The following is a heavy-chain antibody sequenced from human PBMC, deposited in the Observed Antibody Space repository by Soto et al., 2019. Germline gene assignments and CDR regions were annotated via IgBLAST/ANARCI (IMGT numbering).Heavy chain of an antibody. J-gene: IGHJ4*02. V-gene: IGHV5-10-1*01. CDR1: GYSFTSYW. D-gene: IGHD3-22*01. CDR2: IDPSDSYT. CDR3: ASYYYDSSGYLDY. Sequence: GESLKISCKGSGYSFTSYWISWVRQMPGKGLEWMGRIDPSDSYTNYSPSFQGHVTISADKSISTAYLQWSSLKASDTAMYYCASYYYDSSGYLDYWGQGTLVTVSS.